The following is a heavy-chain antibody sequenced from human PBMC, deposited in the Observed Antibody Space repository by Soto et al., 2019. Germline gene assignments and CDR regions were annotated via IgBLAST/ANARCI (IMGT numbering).Heavy chain of an antibody. CDR3: ARKLEEYGEYAY. D-gene: IGHD4-17*01. CDR2: IIPIFGTA. CDR1: GGTFSSYA. J-gene: IGHJ4*02. Sequence: QVQLVQSGAEVKKPGSSVKVSCKASGGTFSSYAISWVRQAPGQGLEWMGGIIPIFGTANYAQKFQGRVTNTTDEAKSTAYMELSRLRSEYKGVYYCARKLEEYGEYAYWGQGTMVTVSS. V-gene: IGHV1-69*01.